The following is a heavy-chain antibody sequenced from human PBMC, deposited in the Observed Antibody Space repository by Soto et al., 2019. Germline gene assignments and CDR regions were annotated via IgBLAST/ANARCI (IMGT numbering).Heavy chain of an antibody. CDR2: ISGSGGST. V-gene: IGHV3-23*01. J-gene: IGHJ4*02. CDR3: APHTAMVGNDY. Sequence: EVQLLESGGGLVQPGGSLXXSCXXXGXXXXSXAXSXVRQAPGKGLEWVSAISGSGGSTYYADSVKGRFTISRDNSKNTLYLQMNSLRAEDTAVYYCAPHTAMVGNDYWGQGTLVTVSS. CDR1: GXXXXSXA. D-gene: IGHD5-18*01.